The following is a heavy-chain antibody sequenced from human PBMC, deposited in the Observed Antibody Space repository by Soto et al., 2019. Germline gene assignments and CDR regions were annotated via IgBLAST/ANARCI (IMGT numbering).Heavy chain of an antibody. J-gene: IGHJ4*02. D-gene: IGHD3-3*01. CDR2: ISYTGYS. Sequence: QVQLQESGPGLVEPSQTLSLTCTVSGDSINTNYYYWSWVRQRPGKGLEWLGYISYTGYSHYNPSLESRLTISADTSRNQFSLRLTSMTAADTALYYCATHLGHYDFWSGSYFGFDFWGQGTLVTVSS. V-gene: IGHV4-31*03. CDR1: GDSINTNYYY. CDR3: ATHLGHYDFWSGSYFGFDF.